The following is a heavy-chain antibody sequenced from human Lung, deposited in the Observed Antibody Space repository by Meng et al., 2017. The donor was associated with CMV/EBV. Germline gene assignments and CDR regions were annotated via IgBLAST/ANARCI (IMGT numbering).Heavy chain of an antibody. V-gene: IGHV3-21*06. CDR1: GFTFASYS. CDR3: ARDPNLRDRGWLDP. J-gene: IGHJ5*02. CDR2: ISDNSGDI. D-gene: IGHD5-24*01. Sequence: ASGFTFASYSMNWVRQAPGKGLEWVSSISDNSGDIYYADSVKGRFTISRDNAKNSLYLQMNSLRVEDTAVYYCARDPNLRDRGWLDPWGQGTLVTVSS.